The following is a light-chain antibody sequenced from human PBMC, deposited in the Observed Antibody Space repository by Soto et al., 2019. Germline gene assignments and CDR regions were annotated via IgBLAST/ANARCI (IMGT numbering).Light chain of an antibody. CDR3: SSYAGSNNWV. V-gene: IGLV2-8*01. CDR1: SSDVGGYNY. J-gene: IGLJ3*02. CDR2: EVS. Sequence: QSALTQPPSASGSPGQSVTISCTGTSSDVGGYNYVSWYQQHPGKAPKLMIYEVSKQPSGVPDRFSGSKSGNTASLTVSGVQGEDEADYYCSSYAGSNNWVFGGGTKVTVL.